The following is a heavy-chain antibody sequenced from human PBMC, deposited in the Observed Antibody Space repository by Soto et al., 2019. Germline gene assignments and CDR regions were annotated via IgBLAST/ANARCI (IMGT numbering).Heavy chain of an antibody. D-gene: IGHD6-13*01. CDR3: AKALAAAGTYYGMDV. CDR2: ISGSGGST. J-gene: IGHJ6*02. V-gene: IGHV3-23*01. CDR1: GFTFSSYA. Sequence: GGSLRLSCAASGFTFSSYAMSWVRQAPGKGLEWVSAISGSGGSTYYADSVKGRFTISRDNSKNTLYLQMNSLRAEDTAVYYCAKALAAAGTYYGMDVWGQGTTVTVSS.